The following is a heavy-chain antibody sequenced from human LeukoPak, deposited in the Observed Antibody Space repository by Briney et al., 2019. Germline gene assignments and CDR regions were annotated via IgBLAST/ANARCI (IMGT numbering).Heavy chain of an antibody. D-gene: IGHD5-18*01. V-gene: IGHV4-31*03. J-gene: IGHJ2*01. CDR3: ARGPHLYSYGGLMRYFDL. Sequence: PSETLSLTCTVSGGSISSGGYYWSWIRQHPGKGLEWIGYIYYSGSTYYNPSLKSRVTISVDTSKNQFSLKLSSVTAADTAVYYCARGPHLYSYGGLMRYFDLWGRGTLVTVSS. CDR1: GGSISSGGYY. CDR2: IYYSGST.